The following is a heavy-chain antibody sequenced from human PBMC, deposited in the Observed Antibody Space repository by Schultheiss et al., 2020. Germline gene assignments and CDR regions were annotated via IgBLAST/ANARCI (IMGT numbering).Heavy chain of an antibody. CDR2: ISSNGGST. D-gene: IGHD3-16*01. J-gene: IGHJ4*02. CDR3: ARADEGDYFDY. CDR1: GFTFSNYA. V-gene: IGHV3-64*04. Sequence: GGSLRLSCSASGFTFSNYAMHWVRQAPGKGLEYVSAISSNGGSTYYADSVKGRFTISRDNSKNSLYLHMNNLRAEDTAVYYCARADEGDYFDYWGQGILVTVSS.